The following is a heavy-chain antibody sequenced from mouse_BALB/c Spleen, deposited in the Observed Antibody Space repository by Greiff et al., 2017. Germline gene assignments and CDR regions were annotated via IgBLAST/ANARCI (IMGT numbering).Heavy chain of an antibody. J-gene: IGHJ1*01. CDR2: IHYSGST. V-gene: IGHV3-1*02. CDR1: GYSITSGYS. D-gene: IGHD2-4*01. Sequence: VQLQQSGPDLVKPSQSLSLTCTVTGYSITSGYSWHWIRQFPGNKLEWMGYIHYSGSTNYNPSLKSRISITRDTSKNQFFLQLNSVTTEDTATYYCARRRDYDENWYFDVWGAGTTVTVSS. CDR3: ARRRDYDENWYFDV.